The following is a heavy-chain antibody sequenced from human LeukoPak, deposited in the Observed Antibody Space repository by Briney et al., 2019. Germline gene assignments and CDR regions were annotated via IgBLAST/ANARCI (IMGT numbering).Heavy chain of an antibody. Sequence: GGSLRLSCTASGFTFGDYAMSWFRQAPGKGLEWVGFIRSKAYGGTTEYAASVKGRFTISRDGSKSIAYLQMNSLKTEDTAVYYCTRSYYYDSSGTAGYWGQGTLVTVSS. D-gene: IGHD3-22*01. CDR3: TRSYYYDSSGTAGY. J-gene: IGHJ4*02. V-gene: IGHV3-49*01. CDR2: IRSKAYGGTT. CDR1: GFTFGDYA.